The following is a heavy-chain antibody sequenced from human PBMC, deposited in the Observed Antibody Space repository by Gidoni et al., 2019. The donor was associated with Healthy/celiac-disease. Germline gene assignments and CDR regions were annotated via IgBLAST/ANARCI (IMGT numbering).Heavy chain of an antibody. CDR1: GYTFTGYY. J-gene: IGHJ4*02. CDR2: INPNSGGT. Sequence: QVQLVQSGAEVKKPGASVEVSCHASGYTFTGYYMPWVRQAPGQELEWMGWINPNSGGTNYAQKFQGRVTMTRDTSISTAYMELSRLRSDDTAVYYCARDHRSAVAGHYWGQGTLVTVSS. V-gene: IGHV1-2*02. D-gene: IGHD6-19*01. CDR3: ARDHRSAVAGHY.